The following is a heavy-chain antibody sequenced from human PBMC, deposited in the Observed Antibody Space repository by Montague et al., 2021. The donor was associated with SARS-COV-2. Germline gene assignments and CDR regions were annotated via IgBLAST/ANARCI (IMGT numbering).Heavy chain of an antibody. CDR2: IYYTGST. CDR1: GGSISNSVYY. Sequence: SETLSLTCTVSGGSISNSVYYWGWVRQPPGKGLEWIGSIYYTGSTYYNPSLKSRLTISVATSENQFSLNLRSMTAADTAVYYCARHPQHWGQGTLVTVSS. CDR3: ARHPQH. J-gene: IGHJ1*01. V-gene: IGHV4-39*01.